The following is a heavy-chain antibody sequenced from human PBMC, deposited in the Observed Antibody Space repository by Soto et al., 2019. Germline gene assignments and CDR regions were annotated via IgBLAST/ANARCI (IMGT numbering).Heavy chain of an antibody. V-gene: IGHV3-23*01. J-gene: IGHJ4*02. CDR1: GFTFSSDA. Sequence: PGGSLRLSCAASGFTFSSDAMAWVRQAPGKGLEWVSLVLASGSNTFYADSVKGRFTISRDNSKNTLYLQMDSLRADYSAVYYCAKGGSFDYWGRGTLVTVSS. D-gene: IGHD3-10*01. CDR2: VLASGSNT. CDR3: AKGGSFDY.